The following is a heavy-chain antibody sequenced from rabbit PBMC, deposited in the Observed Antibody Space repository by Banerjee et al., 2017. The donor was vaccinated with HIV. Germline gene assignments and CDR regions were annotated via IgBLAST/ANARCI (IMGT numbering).Heavy chain of an antibody. CDR1: GFSFSSGYD. V-gene: IGHV1S40*01. J-gene: IGHJ4*01. D-gene: IGHD1-1*01. CDR3: ARDDWLLLAYNL. Sequence: QSLEESGGDLVKPGASLTLTCTASGFSFSSGYDMCWVRQAPGKGLEWIACIYADSSGSTAYASWAKGRFTISKTSSTTVTLQMTSLTAADTATYFCARDDWLLLAYNLWGPGTLVTVS. CDR2: IYADSSGST.